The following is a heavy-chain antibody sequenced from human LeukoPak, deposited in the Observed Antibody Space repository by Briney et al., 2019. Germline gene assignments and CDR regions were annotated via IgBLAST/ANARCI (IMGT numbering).Heavy chain of an antibody. Sequence: APVKVSCKASGYSFTTYGISWVRQAPGQGLEWMGWISGYNGDTNYAQEFQGRVTMTTDTSTTTAYMELRSLRSDDTAVYYCVRDEWQQLVILDHWGQGTLVTVSS. CDR1: GYSFTTYG. CDR2: ISGYNGDT. CDR3: VRDEWQQLVILDH. D-gene: IGHD6-13*01. J-gene: IGHJ4*02. V-gene: IGHV1-18*01.